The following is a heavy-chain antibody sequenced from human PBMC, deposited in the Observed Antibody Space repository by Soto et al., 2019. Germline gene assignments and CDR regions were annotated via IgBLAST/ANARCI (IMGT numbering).Heavy chain of an antibody. CDR1: GFTVSSNY. Sequence: PGGSPRPSFAASGFTVSSNYMSSVRVAPGKGLEWVSVISYDGSNKYYADSVKGRFTISRDNSKKTLYLQMNSLRVEDRAGYYCARDQGGQSGNFIFDNWGQGTLLTVSS. J-gene: IGHJ4*02. CDR2: ISYDGSNK. V-gene: IGHV3-30-3*01. CDR3: ARDQGGQSGNFIFDN. D-gene: IGHD1-26*01.